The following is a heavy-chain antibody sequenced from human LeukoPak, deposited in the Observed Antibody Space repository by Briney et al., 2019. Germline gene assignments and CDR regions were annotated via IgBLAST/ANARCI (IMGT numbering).Heavy chain of an antibody. CDR2: TYYRSHWDN. D-gene: IGHD4-11*01. Sequence: SQTLSLTCAISGDSVSSNNAAWTWFRQSPSRGLEWLGRTYYRSHWDNDYTESMKSRITINADTSKNQFSLQLNSVTPDDTGVYFCARLTADYSQYDSWGQGTLVTVSS. CDR1: GDSVSSNNAA. CDR3: ARLTADYSQYDS. J-gene: IGHJ5*01. V-gene: IGHV6-1*01.